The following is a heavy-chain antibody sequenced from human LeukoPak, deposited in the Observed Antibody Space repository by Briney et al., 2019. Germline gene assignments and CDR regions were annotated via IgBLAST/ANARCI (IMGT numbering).Heavy chain of an antibody. V-gene: IGHV4-59*01. J-gene: IGHJ6*03. CDR3: ARGGPLQLELTYYYYYYMDV. Sequence: PSETLSLTCTVSGGSISTYYWSWIRQPPGKGLEWIGYIYYSGSTNYNPSLKSRVTISVDTSKNLFSLNLSSVTAADTAVYYCARGGPLQLELTYYYYYYMDVWGKGTTVTVSS. CDR2: IYYSGST. CDR1: GGSISTYY. D-gene: IGHD1-1*01.